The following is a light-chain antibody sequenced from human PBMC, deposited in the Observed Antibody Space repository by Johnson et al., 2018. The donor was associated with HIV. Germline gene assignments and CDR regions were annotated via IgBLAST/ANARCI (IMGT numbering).Light chain of an antibody. Sequence: QSVLTQPPSVSAAPGQKVTISCSGSSSNIGNNYVSWYQQLPGTAPKLLIYDNNKRPSGIPDRFSGSKSGTSATLGITGLQTGDEADYYCGTWDSSLSAGGVVGTGTNVTGL. CDR3: GTWDSSLSAGGV. CDR1: SSNIGNNY. CDR2: DNN. V-gene: IGLV1-51*01. J-gene: IGLJ1*01.